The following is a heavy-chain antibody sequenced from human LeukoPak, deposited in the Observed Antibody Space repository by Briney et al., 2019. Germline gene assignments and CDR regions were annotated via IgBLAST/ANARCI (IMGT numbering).Heavy chain of an antibody. CDR2: INPNSGDT. J-gene: IGHJ3*02. CDR3: ARATAREGDAFDI. CDR1: GYTFTGFY. Sequence: ASVKVSCKASGYTFTGFYMHWVRQAPGQGLEWMGWINPNSGDTNYAQKFQGRVTMTRDMSTSTVYMELRSLRSEDTAVYYCARATAREGDAFDIWGQGTLVTVSS. D-gene: IGHD1-26*01. V-gene: IGHV1-2*02.